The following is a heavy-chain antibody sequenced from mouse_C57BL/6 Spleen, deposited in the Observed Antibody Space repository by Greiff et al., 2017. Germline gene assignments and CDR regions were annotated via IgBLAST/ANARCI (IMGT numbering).Heavy chain of an antibody. D-gene: IGHD1-1*01. CDR1: GYTFTSYW. J-gene: IGHJ3*01. CDR2: IDPSDSYT. CDR3: ARGGSSSPRFAY. Sequence: QVQLQQPGAELVKPGASVKLSCKASGYTFTSYWMQWVKQRPGQGLEWIGEIDPSDSYTNYNQKFKGKATLTVDTSSSTAYMQLSSLTSEDSAVYYCARGGSSSPRFAYWGQGTLVTVSA. V-gene: IGHV1-50*01.